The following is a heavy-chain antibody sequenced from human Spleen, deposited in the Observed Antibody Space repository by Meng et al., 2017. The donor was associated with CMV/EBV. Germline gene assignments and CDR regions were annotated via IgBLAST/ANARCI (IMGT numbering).Heavy chain of an antibody. CDR2: INPSGGST. Sequence: ASVKVSCKASGYTFTSYYMHWVRQAPGQGLEWMGIINPSGGSTSYAQKFQGRVTMTRDTSTSTVYMELSSLKSDDTAMYYCARSGGGYYAFNMWGQGTVVTVSS. J-gene: IGHJ3*02. D-gene: IGHD5-12*01. CDR1: GYTFTSYY. CDR3: ARSGGGYYAFNM. V-gene: IGHV1-46*01.